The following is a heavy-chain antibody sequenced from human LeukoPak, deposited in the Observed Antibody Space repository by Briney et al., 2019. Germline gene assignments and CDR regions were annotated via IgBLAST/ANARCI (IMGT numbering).Heavy chain of an antibody. CDR2: INHSGST. Sequence: PSETLSLTCAVYGGSFSGYYWSWIRQPPGKGLEWIGEINHSGSTNYNPSLKSRVTISVDTSKNQFSLKLSSVTAADTAVYYCAREWGLRTTHYYDSSGYYSAIFDYWGQGTLVTVSS. J-gene: IGHJ4*02. CDR3: AREWGLRTTHYYDSSGYYSAIFDY. CDR1: GGSFSGYY. D-gene: IGHD3-22*01. V-gene: IGHV4-34*01.